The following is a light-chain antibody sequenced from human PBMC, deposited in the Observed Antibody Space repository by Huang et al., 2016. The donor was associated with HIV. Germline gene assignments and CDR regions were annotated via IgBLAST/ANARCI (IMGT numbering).Light chain of an antibody. CDR1: QNVRSN. Sequence: DIVMTQSPATLSVSPGGGATLSCRASQNVRSNLAWYQQTPGQAPRLLIYDTSTRASGVPARFSGSGSGTEFTLTISGLQSEDFAVYYCQQYDNWPPGLTFGGGTKVEI. V-gene: IGKV3D-15*01. CDR3: QQYDNWPPGLT. J-gene: IGKJ4*01. CDR2: DTS.